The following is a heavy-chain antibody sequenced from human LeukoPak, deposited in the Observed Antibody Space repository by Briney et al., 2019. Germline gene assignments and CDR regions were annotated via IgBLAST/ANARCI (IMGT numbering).Heavy chain of an antibody. V-gene: IGHV3-21*01. CDR3: ARDLVYYDSSGHDAFDI. J-gene: IGHJ3*02. Sequence: GGSLRLSCAASGFTFSSYNMNWVRQAPGKGLEWVSSISSSNSYKYYADSVKGRFTISRDNAKNSLYLQMNSLRAEDTAVYYCARDLVYYDSSGHDAFDIWGQGTMVTVSS. CDR2: ISSSNSYK. CDR1: GFTFSSYN. D-gene: IGHD3-22*01.